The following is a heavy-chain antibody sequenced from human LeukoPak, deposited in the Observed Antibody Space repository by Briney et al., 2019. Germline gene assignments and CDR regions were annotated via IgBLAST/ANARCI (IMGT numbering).Heavy chain of an antibody. CDR2: INSDGSIT. CDR3: ARDAVDTANAV. Sequence: GGSLRLSCAASGFTFTTYWMHWVHQAPGKGLVWVSHINSDGSITSYADSVKGRFTISRDNAKNTLYLQMNSLRAEDTAVYYCARDAVDTANAVWGQGTTVTVSS. V-gene: IGHV3-74*01. J-gene: IGHJ6*02. D-gene: IGHD5-18*01. CDR1: GFTFTTYW.